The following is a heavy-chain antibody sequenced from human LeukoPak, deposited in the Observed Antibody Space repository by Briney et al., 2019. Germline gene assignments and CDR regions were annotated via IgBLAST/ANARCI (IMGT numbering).Heavy chain of an antibody. V-gene: IGHV1-46*01. J-gene: IGHJ4*02. Sequence: ASVKVSCTASGYTFTSYYMHWVRQAPGQGLEWMGIINPSGGSTSYAQKFQGRVTMTRDTSTSTVYMELSSLRSEDTAVYYCARGGYDSSGYRGTDFDYGGQGTLVTVSS. CDR2: INPSGGST. D-gene: IGHD3-22*01. CDR1: GYTFTSYY. CDR3: ARGGYDSSGYRGTDFDY.